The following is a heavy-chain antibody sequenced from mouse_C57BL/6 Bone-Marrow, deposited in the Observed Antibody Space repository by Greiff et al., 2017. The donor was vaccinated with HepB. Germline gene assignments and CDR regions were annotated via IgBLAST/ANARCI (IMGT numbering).Heavy chain of an antibody. CDR3: ARCFYAMDY. J-gene: IGHJ4*01. V-gene: IGHV1-81*01. CDR2: IYPRSGNT. CDR1: GSTFPSYG. Sequence: QVQLQQSGAELARPGASLTLSCKASGSTFPSYGISWVKQRTGQGLEWIGEIYPRSGNTYYNEKFKGKATLTADKSYSTAYMELRSLTSEDSAVYGCARCFYAMDYWGQGTSVTVSS.